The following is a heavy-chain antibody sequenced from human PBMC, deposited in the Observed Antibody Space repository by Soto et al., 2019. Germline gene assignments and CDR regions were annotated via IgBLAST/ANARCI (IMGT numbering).Heavy chain of an antibody. D-gene: IGHD1-26*01. J-gene: IGHJ4*02. V-gene: IGHV4-59*01. CDR1: GGSISSYY. Sequence: SETLSLTCTVSGGSISSYYWSWIRQPPGKGLEWIGYIYYSGSTNYNPSLKSRVTISVDTSKNQFSLKLSSVTAADTAVYYCARMVGASFDYWGQGTLVTVSS. CDR3: ARMVGASFDY. CDR2: IYYSGST.